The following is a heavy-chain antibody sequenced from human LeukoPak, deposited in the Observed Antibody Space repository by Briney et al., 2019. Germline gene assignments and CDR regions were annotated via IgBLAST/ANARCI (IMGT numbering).Heavy chain of an antibody. Sequence: GGSLRLSCAASGFPLSSNAMSWVRQAPGKGLEWVSYISSSSSTIYYADSVKGRFTISRDNAKNSLYLQMNSLRAEDTAVYYCARVRASGKGIDAFDIWGQGTMVTVSS. J-gene: IGHJ3*02. CDR1: GFPLSSNA. CDR2: ISSSSSTI. CDR3: ARVRASGKGIDAFDI. D-gene: IGHD4-23*01. V-gene: IGHV3-48*04.